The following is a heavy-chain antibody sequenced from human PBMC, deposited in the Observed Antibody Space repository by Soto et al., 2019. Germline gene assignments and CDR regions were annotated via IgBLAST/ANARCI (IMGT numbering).Heavy chain of an antibody. CDR2: IYYSGST. CDR3: ARSGYSYGPNPLLY. D-gene: IGHD5-18*01. V-gene: IGHV4-31*03. CDR1: GGSISSGGYY. Sequence: QVQLQESGPGLVKPSQTLSLTCTVSGGSISSGGYYWSWIRQHPGKGLEWIGYIYYSGSTYYNPSLKSGVTRSVDTSKNLFSLRLSSVTAADTAVYYCARSGYSYGPNPLLYWGQGTLVTVSS. J-gene: IGHJ4*02.